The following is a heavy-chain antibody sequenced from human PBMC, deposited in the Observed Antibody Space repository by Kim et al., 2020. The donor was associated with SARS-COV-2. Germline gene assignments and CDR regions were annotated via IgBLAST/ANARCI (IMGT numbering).Heavy chain of an antibody. J-gene: IGHJ5*02. CDR3: ARPKLTSWFDP. CDR1: GGSFSGYY. D-gene: IGHD3-10*01. V-gene: IGHV4-34*01. Sequence: SETLSLTCAVYGGSFSGYYWSWIRQPPGKGLEWIGEINHSGSTNYNPSLKSRVTISVDTSKNQFSLKLSSVTAADTAVYYCARPKLTSWFDPWGQGTLVTVSS. CDR2: INHSGST.